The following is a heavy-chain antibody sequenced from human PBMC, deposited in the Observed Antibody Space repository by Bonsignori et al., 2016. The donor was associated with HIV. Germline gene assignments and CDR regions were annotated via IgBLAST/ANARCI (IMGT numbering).Heavy chain of an antibody. CDR3: ARNSGYDSSGYWGY. J-gene: IGHJ4*02. Sequence: GSLRLSCAVSGYSISSGYYWGWIRQPPGKGLEWIGSIYHSGSTYYSPSLKSRVTISVDTSKNQFSLKLSSVTAADTAVYYCARNSGYDSSGYWGYWGQGTLVTVSS. CDR2: IYHSGST. CDR1: GYSISSGYY. V-gene: IGHV4-38-2*01. D-gene: IGHD3-22*01.